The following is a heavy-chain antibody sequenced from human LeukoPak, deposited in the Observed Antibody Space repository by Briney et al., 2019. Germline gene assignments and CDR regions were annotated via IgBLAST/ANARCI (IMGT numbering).Heavy chain of an antibody. V-gene: IGHV4-38-2*01. CDR3: ARIDWNPDY. CDR1: GYSISSGYH. Sequence: SETLSLTCSVSGYSISSGYHWGWIRLPPGKGLEWIGNIYRSGVTYYNPSLKSRVTISVDTSKNHFSLRLSSVTAADTAVYFCARIDWNPDYWGQGTLVTVSS. CDR2: IYRSGVT. J-gene: IGHJ4*02. D-gene: IGHD3-9*01.